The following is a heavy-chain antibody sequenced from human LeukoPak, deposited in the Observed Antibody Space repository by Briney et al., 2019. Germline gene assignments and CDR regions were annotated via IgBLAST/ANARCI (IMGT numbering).Heavy chain of an antibody. J-gene: IGHJ3*02. D-gene: IGHD1-26*01. Sequence: GASVKVSCKASGYTFTSYYMHWVRQAPGQGLEWMGIINPSDGSTSYAQKFQGRVTMTRDMSTSTVYMELSSLRSEDTAVYYCASHTSIVGATLAFDIWGQGTMVTVSS. CDR3: ASHTSIVGATLAFDI. CDR1: GYTFTSYY. V-gene: IGHV1-46*01. CDR2: INPSDGST.